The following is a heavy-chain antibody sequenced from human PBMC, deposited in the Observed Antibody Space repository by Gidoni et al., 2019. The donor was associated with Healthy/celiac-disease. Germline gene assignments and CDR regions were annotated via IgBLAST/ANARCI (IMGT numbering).Heavy chain of an antibody. V-gene: IGHV1-69*02. Sequence: QVQLVQSGAEVKKPGSSVKVSCKASGGTFSSYTISWVRQAPGQGLEWMGRIIPILGIANYAQKFQGRVTITADKSTSTAYMELSSLRSEDTAVYYCARGSDFWSGYYTPYDYWGQGTLVTVSS. J-gene: IGHJ4*02. CDR3: ARGSDFWSGYYTPYDY. CDR1: GGTFSSYT. CDR2: IIPILGIA. D-gene: IGHD3-3*01.